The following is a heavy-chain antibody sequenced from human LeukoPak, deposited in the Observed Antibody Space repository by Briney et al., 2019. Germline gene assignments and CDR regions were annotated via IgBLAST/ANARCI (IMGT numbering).Heavy chain of an antibody. CDR3: ARVSDSSGYYLFDY. J-gene: IGHJ4*02. V-gene: IGHV4-34*01. Sequence: SETLSLTCAVYGGSFSSHYWSWIRQPPGKGLEWIGEINHSGSTNYNPSLKSRVTISVDTSKNQFSLKLSSVTAADTAVYYCARVSDSSGYYLFDYWGQGTLVTVSS. CDR1: GGSFSSHY. CDR2: INHSGST. D-gene: IGHD3-22*01.